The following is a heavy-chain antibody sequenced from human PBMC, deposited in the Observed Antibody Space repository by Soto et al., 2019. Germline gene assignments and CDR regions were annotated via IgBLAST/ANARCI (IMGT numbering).Heavy chain of an antibody. CDR2: INHSGST. CDR1: GGSFRGYY. J-gene: IGHJ6*02. Sequence: QAQLQQWGAGLLEPSETLSLTCAVYGGSFRGYYWTWIRQAPGTGMERIGEINHSGSTNYNPSLKSRVTISLDTSTNQCSLKLSSVTAADTAMYFCARGPSEFIVVGHYYGMDVWGQGTTVTVS. D-gene: IGHD2-21*01. CDR3: ARGPSEFIVVGHYYGMDV. V-gene: IGHV4-34*01.